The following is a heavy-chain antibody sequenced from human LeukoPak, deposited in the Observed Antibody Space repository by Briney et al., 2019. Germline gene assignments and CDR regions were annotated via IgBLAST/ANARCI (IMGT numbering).Heavy chain of an antibody. D-gene: IGHD4-23*01. CDR3: ARSSYGGYFDY. J-gene: IGHJ4*02. CDR2: INPSGGSA. V-gene: IGHV1-46*01. CDR1: GYTFTSYY. Sequence: ASVKVSCKASGYTFTSYYMHWVRQAPGQGLEWMGIINPSGGSASYAQKFQGRVTMTRDTSTSTVYMELSSLRSEDTAVYYCARSSYGGYFDYWGQGTLVTVSS.